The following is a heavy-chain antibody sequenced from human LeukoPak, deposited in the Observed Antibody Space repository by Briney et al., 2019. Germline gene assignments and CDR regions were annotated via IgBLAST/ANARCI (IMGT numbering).Heavy chain of an antibody. J-gene: IGHJ4*02. CDR3: ACSALYYSYGLDC. Sequence: SETLSLTCTVSGGSISSSSHCWGWIRQPPGKGLEWIGSIYYSGSTYYNPSLKSRVTISVDTSKKQFSLKLSSVTAADTAVYYCACSALYYSYGLDCWGQGTLVTVSS. CDR2: IYYSGST. D-gene: IGHD5-18*01. V-gene: IGHV4-39*01. CDR1: GGSISSSSHC.